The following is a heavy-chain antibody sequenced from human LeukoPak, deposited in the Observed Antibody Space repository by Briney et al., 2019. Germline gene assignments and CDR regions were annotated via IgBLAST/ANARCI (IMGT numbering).Heavy chain of an antibody. V-gene: IGHV3-72*01. J-gene: IGHJ4*02. CDR3: ARGGLNYDGSGFDY. Sequence: TGGSLRLSCEVSGFTFSDHYMDWVRQAPGKGLEWVGRTRNKANSYAAGYAASVKGRFTISRYDSKNSLYLLMNSLKTEDTAVYYCARGGLNYDGSGFDYWGQGTLVTVSS. CDR2: TRNKANSYAA. D-gene: IGHD3-22*01. CDR1: GFTFSDHY.